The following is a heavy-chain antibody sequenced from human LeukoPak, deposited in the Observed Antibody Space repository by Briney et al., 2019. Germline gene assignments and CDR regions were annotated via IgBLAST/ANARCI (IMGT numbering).Heavy chain of an antibody. CDR3: VRNNYYGSGEIDY. D-gene: IGHD3-10*01. Sequence: SETLSLTCTVSGGSISSGGYYWSWIRQHPGKGLEWIGYIYYSGSTYYNPSLKSRVTISVDTSKNQFSLKLSSVTAADTAVYYCVRNNYYGSGEIDYWGQGTLVTVSS. CDR2: IYYSGST. V-gene: IGHV4-31*03. CDR1: GGSISSGGYY. J-gene: IGHJ4*02.